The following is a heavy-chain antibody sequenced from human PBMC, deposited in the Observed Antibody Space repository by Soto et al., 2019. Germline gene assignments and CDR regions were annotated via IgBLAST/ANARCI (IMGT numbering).Heavy chain of an antibody. CDR2: IIPIFGTA. J-gene: IGHJ6*02. CDR1: GGTFSSYA. V-gene: IGHV1-69*13. D-gene: IGHD1-1*01. Sequence: ASVKVSCKASGGTFSSYAISWVRQAPGQGLEWMGGIIPIFGTANYAQKFQGRVTITADESTSTAYMELSSLRSEDTAVYYCARVGPRGRWQLDYYYYGTDVWGQGTTVTVSS. CDR3: ARVGPRGRWQLDYYYYGTDV.